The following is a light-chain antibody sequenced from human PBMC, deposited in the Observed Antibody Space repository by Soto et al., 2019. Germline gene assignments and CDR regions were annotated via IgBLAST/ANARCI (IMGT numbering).Light chain of an antibody. CDR1: QAVSSIL. J-gene: IGKJ4*01. CDR2: GAS. Sequence: EVVLTQSPGTLSLSPGERATLSCRASQAVSSILLAWYQQKPGQAPRLLIYGASSRASGISDRFSGSGSGTDFTLTVSRLEPEDFAVYYCQQHGTSPIFGGGTKV. CDR3: QQHGTSPI. V-gene: IGKV3-20*01.